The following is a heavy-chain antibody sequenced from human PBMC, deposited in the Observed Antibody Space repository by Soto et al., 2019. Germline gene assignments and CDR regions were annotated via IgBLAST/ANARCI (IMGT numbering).Heavy chain of an antibody. J-gene: IGHJ4*02. D-gene: IGHD5-18*01. Sequence: QLQLQESGSGLVKPSQTLSLTCTVSGGSISSGGDSWNWIRQPPGKGLEWIGYIYHSGSTYYNPSLTGRVTISVDGSKNHFSLKLTSVTAADTAVYYCVRGSVSYVNFDSWGQGTLVTVSS. CDR1: GGSISSGGDS. CDR3: VRGSVSYVNFDS. V-gene: IGHV4-30-2*01. CDR2: IYHSGST.